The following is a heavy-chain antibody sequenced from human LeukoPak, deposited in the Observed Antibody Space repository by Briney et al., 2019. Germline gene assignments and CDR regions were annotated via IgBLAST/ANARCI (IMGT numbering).Heavy chain of an antibody. CDR3: ARDAPYYYDSSGRDAFDI. D-gene: IGHD3-22*01. CDR2: IYYSGST. CDR1: GGSFSGYY. J-gene: IGHJ3*02. Sequence: PSETLSLTCAVYGGSFSGYYWGWIRQPPGKGLEWIGSIYYSGSTYYNPSLKSRVTISVDTSKNQFSLKLSSVTAADTAVYYCARDAPYYYDSSGRDAFDIWGQGTMVTVSS. V-gene: IGHV4-34*01.